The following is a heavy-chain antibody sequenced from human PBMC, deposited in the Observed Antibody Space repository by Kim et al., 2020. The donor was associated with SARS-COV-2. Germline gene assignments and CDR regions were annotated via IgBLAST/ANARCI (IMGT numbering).Heavy chain of an antibody. Sequence: SETLSLTCAVYGGSFSGYYWSWIRQPPGKGLEWIGEINHSGSTNYNPSLKSRVTISVDTSKNQFSLKLSSVTAADTAVYYCARGVVVVPAAIVARIRGPYYYYYGMDVWGQGTTVTVSS. CDR2: INHSGST. D-gene: IGHD2-2*01. V-gene: IGHV4-34*01. J-gene: IGHJ6*02. CDR3: ARGVVVVPAAIVARIRGPYYYYYGMDV. CDR1: GGSFSGYY.